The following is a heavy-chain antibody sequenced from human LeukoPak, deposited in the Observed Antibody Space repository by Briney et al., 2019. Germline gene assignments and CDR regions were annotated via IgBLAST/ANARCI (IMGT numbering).Heavy chain of an antibody. CDR2: ISSSSSYT. J-gene: IGHJ5*02. D-gene: IGHD1-20*01. CDR3: AKTRGISETTGGGWFDP. CDR1: GFTFSDYY. V-gene: IGHV3-11*03. Sequence: GGSLRLSCAASGFTFSDYYMSWIRQAPGKGLEWVSYISSSSSYTNYADSVKGRFTISRDNAKNSLYLQMNSLRAEDTAVYYCAKTRGISETTGGGWFDPWGQGTLVTVSS.